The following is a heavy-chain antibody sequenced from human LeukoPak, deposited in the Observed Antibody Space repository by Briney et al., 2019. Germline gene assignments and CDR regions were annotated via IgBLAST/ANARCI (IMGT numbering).Heavy chain of an antibody. CDR3: ARLFGNYQDYFDY. Sequence: SETLSLTCTVSGGSISSITYYWGWIRQPPGKGLEWVGHMYYRGNTFYNPSLKSRVTISVDTSKNQFSLKLRSVTAADTAVYYCARLFGNYQDYFDYWGQGTLVTVSS. D-gene: IGHD1-7*01. CDR2: MYYRGNT. J-gene: IGHJ4*02. CDR1: GGSISSITYY. V-gene: IGHV4-39*07.